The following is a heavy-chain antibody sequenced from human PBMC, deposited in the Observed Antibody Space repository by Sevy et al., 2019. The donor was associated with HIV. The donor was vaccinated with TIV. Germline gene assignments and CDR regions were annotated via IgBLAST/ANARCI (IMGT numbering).Heavy chain of an antibody. CDR3: ARPLWFGELRVHDAFDI. CDR2: MNPNSGNT. V-gene: IGHV1-8*01. Sequence: ASVKVSCKASGYTFTSYDINWVRQATGQGLEWMGWMNPNSGNTGYAQKFQGRVTMTRNTSISTAYMELSSLRSEDTAVYYCARPLWFGELRVHDAFDIWGQGTMVTVSS. J-gene: IGHJ3*02. CDR1: GYTFTSYD. D-gene: IGHD3-10*01.